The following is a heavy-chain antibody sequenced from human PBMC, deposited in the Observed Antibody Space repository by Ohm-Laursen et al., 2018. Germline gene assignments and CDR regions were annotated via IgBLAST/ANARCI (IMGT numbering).Heavy chain of an antibody. D-gene: IGHD2-15*01. CDR1: GFTFSSYW. Sequence: GSLRLSCTASGFTFSSYWIHWVRLDPDKGPVWVSRVNGDGSSTMYADSVKGRFTISRDNARNTVSLQMHSLRAEDTALYYCARGSGNFVFDYWGQGTLVTVFS. CDR2: VNGDGSST. CDR3: ARGSGNFVFDY. V-gene: IGHV3-74*03. J-gene: IGHJ4*02.